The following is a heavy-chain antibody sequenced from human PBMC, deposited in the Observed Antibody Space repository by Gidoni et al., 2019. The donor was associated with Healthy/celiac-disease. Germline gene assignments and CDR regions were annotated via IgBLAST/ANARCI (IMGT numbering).Heavy chain of an antibody. Sequence: AQLLESGGGVVKPGRSLRLSCAASGFTFSSYGILWVRQPPGKGLEWVAVIWYDGSNKYYADAVKGRFTISRDNSKNTLYLQMNSLRAEDTAVYYCARDGSDVVVVAAILYYGMDVWGQGTTVTVSS. V-gene: IGHV3-33*01. J-gene: IGHJ6*02. D-gene: IGHD2-15*01. CDR2: IWYDGSNK. CDR3: ARDGSDVVVVAAILYYGMDV. CDR1: GFTFSSYG.